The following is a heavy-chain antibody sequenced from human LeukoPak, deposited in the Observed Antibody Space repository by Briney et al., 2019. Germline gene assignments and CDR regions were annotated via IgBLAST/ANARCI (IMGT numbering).Heavy chain of an antibody. CDR2: INPNSGGT. J-gene: IGHJ4*02. CDR1: GYTFTGYY. V-gene: IGHV1-2*02. D-gene: IGHD3-10*01. CDR3: ATGITMVRGVMFY. Sequence: ASVKVSCKASGYTFTGYYMYWVRQAPGQGLEWMGWINPNSGGTNYAQKFQSRVTMTRDTSISTAYMELSSLRSDDTAVYYCATGITMVRGVMFYWGQGTLVTVSS.